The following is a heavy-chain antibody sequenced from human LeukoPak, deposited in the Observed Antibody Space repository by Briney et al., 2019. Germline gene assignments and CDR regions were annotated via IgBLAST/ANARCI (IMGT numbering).Heavy chain of an antibody. Sequence: SETLSLTCAVYGGSFSGYYWSWIRQPPGKGLEWIGEINHSGSTNYNPSLKSRVTISVDTSKNQFSLKLSSVTAADTAVYYCARHLYDTKGFDYWGQGTLVTVSS. J-gene: IGHJ4*02. CDR2: INHSGST. CDR3: ARHLYDTKGFDY. D-gene: IGHD3-22*01. V-gene: IGHV4-34*01. CDR1: GGSFSGYY.